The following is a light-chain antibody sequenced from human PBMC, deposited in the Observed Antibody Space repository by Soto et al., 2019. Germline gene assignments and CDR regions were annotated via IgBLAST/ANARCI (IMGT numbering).Light chain of an antibody. CDR2: GAS. J-gene: IGKJ2*01. V-gene: IGKV3-20*01. CDR1: QSVSSSY. Sequence: EIVLTQSRGTLSLSPGERATLSCRASQSVSSSYLAWYQQKPGQAPRLLIYGASSRATGIPDRFSGSGSGTDFTLTISRLEPEDFAVYYCQQYASSPVYTFGQGTKLEIK. CDR3: QQYASSPVYT.